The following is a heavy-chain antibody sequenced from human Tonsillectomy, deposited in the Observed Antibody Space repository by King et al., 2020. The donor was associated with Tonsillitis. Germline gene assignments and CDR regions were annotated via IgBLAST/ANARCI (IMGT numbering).Heavy chain of an antibody. J-gene: IGHJ4*02. Sequence: VQLVESGGGLVQPGGSLRISCAASGFTVSSNYMSWVRQAPGKGLEWVSVIYSGGSTYNADSVKGRFTISRDNSKNTLYLQMNSLRAEDTAVYYCARELRDYYDSSGYYDYWGQGTLVTVSS. CDR3: ARELRDYYDSSGYYDY. V-gene: IGHV3-66*01. CDR1: GFTVSSNY. D-gene: IGHD3-22*01. CDR2: IYSGGST.